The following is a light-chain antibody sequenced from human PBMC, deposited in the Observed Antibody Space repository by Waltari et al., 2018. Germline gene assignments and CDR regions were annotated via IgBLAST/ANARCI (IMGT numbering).Light chain of an antibody. CDR1: SGHSSNI. J-gene: IGLJ3*02. CDR3: QSGGHGTWV. V-gene: IGLV4-69*01. CDR2: VNSDGSH. Sequence: QLVLTQSPSASASLGASVRLTCTLDSGHSSNIIAWHQQQPEKGPRYLMKVNSDGSHSKGDGIPDRFSGSGSGAWRYLTISSGQSEDEADYYCQSGGHGTWVFGGGTKLTVL.